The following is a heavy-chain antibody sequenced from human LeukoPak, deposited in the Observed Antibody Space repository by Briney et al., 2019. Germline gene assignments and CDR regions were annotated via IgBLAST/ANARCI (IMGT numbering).Heavy chain of an antibody. Sequence: GSLRLSCAASGFTFSSYAMSWIRQPPGKGLEWIGYIYYSGSTNYNPSLKSRVTISVDTSKNQFSLKLSSVTAADTAVYYCARLGYSGSYGIDWGQGTVVTVSS. CDR1: GFTFSSYA. CDR2: IYYSGST. D-gene: IGHD5-12*01. J-gene: IGHJ4*02. V-gene: IGHV4-59*01. CDR3: ARLGYSGSYGID.